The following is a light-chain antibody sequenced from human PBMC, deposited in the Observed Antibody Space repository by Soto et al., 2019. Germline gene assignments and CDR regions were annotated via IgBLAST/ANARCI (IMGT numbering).Light chain of an antibody. CDR1: ASNIGSKA. Sequence: QSVLTQPPSASGTPGQRVSISCSGSASNIGSKAVNWYQQLPGAAPKLLISSSFQRPSGVPARFSASKSGTSASLAITGLQSEYEADYYCAAWDDSLDEYVFGTGTKLTVL. CDR3: AAWDDSLDEYV. V-gene: IGLV1-44*01. CDR2: SSF. J-gene: IGLJ1*01.